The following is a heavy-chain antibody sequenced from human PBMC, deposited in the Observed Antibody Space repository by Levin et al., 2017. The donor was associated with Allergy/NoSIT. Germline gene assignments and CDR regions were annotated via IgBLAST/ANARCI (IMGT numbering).Heavy chain of an antibody. Sequence: GGSLRLSCTASGFTFGDYAMSWFRQAPGKGLEWVGFIRSKAYGGTTEYAASVKGRFTISRDDSKSIAYLQMNSLKTEDTAVYYCTRDPSGDSSGYYRDAFDIWGQGTMVTVSS. CDR3: TRDPSGDSSGYYRDAFDI. V-gene: IGHV3-49*03. D-gene: IGHD3-22*01. CDR2: IRSKAYGGTT. J-gene: IGHJ3*02. CDR1: GFTFGDYA.